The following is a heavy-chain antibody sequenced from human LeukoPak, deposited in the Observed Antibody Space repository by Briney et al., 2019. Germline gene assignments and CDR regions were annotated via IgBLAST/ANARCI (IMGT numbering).Heavy chain of an antibody. V-gene: IGHV3-7*04. D-gene: IGHD5-24*01. CDR1: GLTFSDAW. J-gene: IGHJ4*02. CDR2: INPDGSVK. Sequence: PGGSLRLSCAVSGLTFSDAWLNWVRQAPGKGLEWVANINPDGSVKTYVDSVKGRFTISRDNAKNSLYLQMNSLRAEDTAMYYCAREQWLQPDYWGQGTLVTASS. CDR3: AREQWLQPDY.